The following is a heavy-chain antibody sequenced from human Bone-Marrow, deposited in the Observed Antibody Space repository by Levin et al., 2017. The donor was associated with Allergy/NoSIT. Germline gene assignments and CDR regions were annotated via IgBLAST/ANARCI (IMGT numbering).Heavy chain of an antibody. V-gene: IGHV3-30*04. J-gene: IGHJ4*02. D-gene: IGHD2-15*01. CDR1: GFTFSSYA. CDR2: ISYDGSNK. CDR3: ARPILGSFDY. Sequence: GGSLRLSCAASGFTFSSYAMHWVRQAPGKGLEWVAVISYDGSNKYYADSVKGRFTISRDNSKNTLYLQMNSLRAEDTAVYYCARPILGSFDYWGQGTLVTVSS.